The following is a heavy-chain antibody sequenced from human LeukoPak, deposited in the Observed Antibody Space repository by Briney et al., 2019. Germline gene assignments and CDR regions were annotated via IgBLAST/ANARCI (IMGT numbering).Heavy chain of an antibody. CDR2: IYPGDSDT. CDR1: GYSFTSYW. D-gene: IGHD2-2*02. V-gene: IGHV5-51*01. CDR3: ARQPNDCRSTSCYRLHAFDI. Sequence: GESLKISCKGSGYSFTSYWIGWVRQMPGKGLEWMGIIYPGDSDTRYSPSFQGQVTISADKSISTAYLQWSSLKASDTAMYYCARQPNDCRSTSCYRLHAFDIWGQGTMVTVSS. J-gene: IGHJ3*02.